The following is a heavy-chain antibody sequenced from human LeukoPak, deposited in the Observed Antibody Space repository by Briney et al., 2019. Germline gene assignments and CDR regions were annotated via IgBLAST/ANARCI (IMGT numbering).Heavy chain of an antibody. Sequence: GGSLRLSCAASGFTFSRNAMNWVRQAPGKGLEWVSFISSSSNYMSYADSVKGRFTISRYNAKNSLYLQMNSLRAEDTAVYYCAKGPDDDYGDSGHWYFDLWGRGTLVTVSS. CDR3: AKGPDDDYGDSGHWYFDL. J-gene: IGHJ2*01. D-gene: IGHD4-17*01. CDR1: GFTFSRNA. CDR2: ISSSSNYM. V-gene: IGHV3-21*01.